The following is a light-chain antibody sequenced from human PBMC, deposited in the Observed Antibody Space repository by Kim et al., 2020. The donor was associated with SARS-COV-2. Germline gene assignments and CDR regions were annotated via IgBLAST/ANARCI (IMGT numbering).Light chain of an antibody. CDR1: QGITTS. Sequence: DIQMTQSPSSVSASVGDRVTITCRASQGITTSLAWFQQKPGKAPKSLIYAASNLQSGVPSKFSGSGSGTDFTLTINTLQPEDFATYYCQQYYNYPLTFGGGTKVDIK. CDR2: AAS. CDR3: QQYYNYPLT. V-gene: IGKV1-16*02. J-gene: IGKJ4*01.